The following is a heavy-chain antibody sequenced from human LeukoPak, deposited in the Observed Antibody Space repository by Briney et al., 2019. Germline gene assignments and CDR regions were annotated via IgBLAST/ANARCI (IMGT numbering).Heavy chain of an antibody. D-gene: IGHD6-6*01. V-gene: IGHV4-39*07. Sequence: PSETLSLTCTVSGGSVSSSSYYWVWIRQPRGKGLEWIGSFSSSGSTYYNASLKSRVTISVDSYRRKVSLELSSVTAADTAMYYCARELIAAPVLGAFDVWGQGAMVTVSS. CDR3: ARELIAAPVLGAFDV. J-gene: IGHJ3*01. CDR1: GGSVSSSSYY. CDR2: FSSSGST.